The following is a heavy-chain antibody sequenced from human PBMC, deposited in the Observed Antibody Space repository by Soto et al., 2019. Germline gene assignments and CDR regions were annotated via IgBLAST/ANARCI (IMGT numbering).Heavy chain of an antibody. J-gene: IGHJ4*02. CDR2: ISGKNGGT. CDR3: ARAKRITGDFDY. CDR1: GYSFADYG. V-gene: IGHV1-18*01. D-gene: IGHD3-3*01. Sequence: QVQLEQSGPEVKKPGASVKVSCKTSGYSFADYGVTWVRQAPGQGLEWMGWISGKNGGTNYAQELQGRVTMTTDTSTKTVYMEMRSLKSADTAVYYCARAKRITGDFDYWGQGTLVAVSS.